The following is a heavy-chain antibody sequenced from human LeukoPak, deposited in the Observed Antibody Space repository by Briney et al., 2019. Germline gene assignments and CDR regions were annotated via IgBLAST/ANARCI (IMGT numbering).Heavy chain of an antibody. CDR2: VYYSGST. CDR3: AKSNGYGLVDI. Sequence: SETLSLTCTVSGGSISTYYWSWIRQPPGKGLHWIGYVYYSGSTNYNPSLKSRVTISLDTSRNQFSLKLNSVTAADTAVYYCAKSNGYGLVDIWGQGTMVTVSS. J-gene: IGHJ3*02. CDR1: GGSISTYY. D-gene: IGHD3-10*01. V-gene: IGHV4-59*12.